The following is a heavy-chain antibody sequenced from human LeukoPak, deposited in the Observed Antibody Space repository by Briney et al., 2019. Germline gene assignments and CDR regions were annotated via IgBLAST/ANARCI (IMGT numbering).Heavy chain of an antibody. J-gene: IGHJ4*02. CDR2: IYYSGST. V-gene: IGHV4-59*08. Sequence: KTSETLSLTCTVSGGSISSYYWSWIRQPPGKGLEWIGYIYYSGSTNYSPSLKSRVTISVDTSKNQFSLKLSSVTAADTAVYYCARRAGDFDYWGQGTLVTVSS. CDR1: GGSISSYY. D-gene: IGHD6-19*01. CDR3: ARRAGDFDY.